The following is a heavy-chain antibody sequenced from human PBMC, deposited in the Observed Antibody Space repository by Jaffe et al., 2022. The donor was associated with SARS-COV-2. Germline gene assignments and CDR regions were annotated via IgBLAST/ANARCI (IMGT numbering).Heavy chain of an antibody. D-gene: IGHD2-21*02. CDR3: ARGSVVTASAHKTNWFDP. Sequence: QVQLQESGPGLVKPSQTLSLTCTVSGGSISSVNYYWSWIRQPAGKGLEWIGRIYTTGSTNYNPSLRSRVTISIDTPKNQFSLKLSSVTAADTAFYYCARGSVVTASAHKTNWFDPWGQGTLVTVSS. V-gene: IGHV4-61*02. CDR2: IYTTGST. CDR1: GGSISSVNYY. J-gene: IGHJ5*02.